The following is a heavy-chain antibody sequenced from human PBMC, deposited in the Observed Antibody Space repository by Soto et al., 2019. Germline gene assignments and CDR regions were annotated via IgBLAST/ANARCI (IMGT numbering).Heavy chain of an antibody. J-gene: IGHJ6*02. CDR2: IYWDDDK. CDR1: GFSLSTIGVG. D-gene: IGHD2-21*02. V-gene: IGHV2-5*02. Sequence: QITLKESGPTLVKPTQTLTLTCTFSGFSLSTIGVGVGWIRQPPGKALEWLALIYWDDDKRYSPSLKSRLTVTKATSKHQVVLTMTNRDPVDTATYYCVQSRCGGDCLQSYSSHSYYGLDVWGQGTTVTVSS. CDR3: VQSRCGGDCLQSYSSHSYYGLDV.